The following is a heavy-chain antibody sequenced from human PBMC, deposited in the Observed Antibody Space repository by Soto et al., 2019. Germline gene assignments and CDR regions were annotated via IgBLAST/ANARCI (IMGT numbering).Heavy chain of an antibody. D-gene: IGHD3-3*01. CDR1: GFTFSNAW. CDR3: TTHLQVDYDFWSGYGGMDV. J-gene: IGHJ6*02. Sequence: EVQLVESGGGLVKPGGSLRLSCAASGFTFSNAWMNWVRQAPGKGLEWVGRIKSKTDGGTTDYAAPVKGRFTISRDDSKNTLYLQMNSLKTEDTAVYYCTTHLQVDYDFWSGYGGMDVWGQGTTVTVSS. CDR2: IKSKTDGGTT. V-gene: IGHV3-15*07.